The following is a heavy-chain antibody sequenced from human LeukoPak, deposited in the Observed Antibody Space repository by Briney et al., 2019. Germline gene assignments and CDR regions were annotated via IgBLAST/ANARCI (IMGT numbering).Heavy chain of an antibody. V-gene: IGHV3-48*02. D-gene: IGHD1-26*01. CDR1: GFTFSSYW. Sequence: PGGSLRLSCAASGFTFSSYWMSWVRQAPGKGLEWVSHITASGTAMFYADSVKGRFTISRDNAKNSLYLQMNSLRDEDTAVYYCASSGSYRFDYWGQGTLVTVSS. CDR2: ITASGTAM. J-gene: IGHJ4*02. CDR3: ASSGSYRFDY.